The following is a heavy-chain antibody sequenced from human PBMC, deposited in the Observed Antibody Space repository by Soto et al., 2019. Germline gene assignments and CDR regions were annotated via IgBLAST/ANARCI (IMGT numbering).Heavy chain of an antibody. CDR1: GYTFTSYG. CDR2: ISAYNGNT. Sequence: ASVKVSCKASGYTFTSYGISWVRQAPGQGLEWMGWISAYNGNTNYAQKLQGRVTMTTDTSTSTAYMELRSLRSDDTAVYYCARDPVRDDYGDYVRWFDPWGQGTLVTVSS. J-gene: IGHJ5*02. CDR3: ARDPVRDDYGDYVRWFDP. V-gene: IGHV1-18*01. D-gene: IGHD4-17*01.